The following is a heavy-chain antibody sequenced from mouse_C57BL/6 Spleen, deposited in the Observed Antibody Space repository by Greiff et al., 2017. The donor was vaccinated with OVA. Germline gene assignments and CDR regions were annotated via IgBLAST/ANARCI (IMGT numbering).Heavy chain of an antibody. D-gene: IGHD2-4*01. CDR3: ARHYDYDGKGFAD. Sequence: QVQLQQPGAELVRPGSSVKLSCKASGYTFTSYWMHWVKQRPTQGLEWIGNIDPSDSETHSNQKFKDKATLTVDKSSSTAYMQLSSLTSEDSAVYYCARHYDYDGKGFADWGQGTLVTVAA. CDR2: IDPSDSET. CDR1: GYTFTSYW. J-gene: IGHJ3*01. V-gene: IGHV1-52*01.